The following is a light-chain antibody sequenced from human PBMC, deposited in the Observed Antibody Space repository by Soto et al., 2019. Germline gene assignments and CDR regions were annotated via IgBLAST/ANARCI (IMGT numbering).Light chain of an antibody. V-gene: IGLV1-44*01. CDR1: SSSIGSNT. J-gene: IGLJ2*01. CDR3: AAWHDSLDGVV. CDR2: SSN. Sequence: QSVLTQPPSASGTPGQRVSISCSGSSSSIGSNTVNWYQQLQGTDPKLLIYSSNQGPSGVADRFSGSKSGTSDSLAISGLQAEDEADYYCAAWHDSLDGVVFGGGTKVTVL.